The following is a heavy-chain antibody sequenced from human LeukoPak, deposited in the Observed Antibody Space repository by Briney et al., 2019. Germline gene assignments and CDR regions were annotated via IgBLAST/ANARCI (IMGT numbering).Heavy chain of an antibody. Sequence: ASVKVSCKASGYTFTGYYMHWVRQAPGQGLEWMGWINPNSGGTNYAQKFQGRVTMTRDTSISTAYMELSRLRSDDTAVYYCARVGAPGLAAAGTWFDPWGQGTLVTVSS. CDR3: ARVGAPGLAAAGTWFDP. J-gene: IGHJ5*02. D-gene: IGHD6-13*01. V-gene: IGHV1-2*02. CDR2: INPNSGGT. CDR1: GYTFTGYY.